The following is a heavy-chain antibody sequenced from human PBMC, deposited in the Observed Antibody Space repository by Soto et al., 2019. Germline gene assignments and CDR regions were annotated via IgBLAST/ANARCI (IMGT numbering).Heavy chain of an antibody. Sequence: QITLKESGPTLVKPTQTLTLTCSFSGFSLCSSGVAVGWSRQPPGKALEWLALIYWDDDERYSPSLQRRLTISKDTSKNQVVLRMTNMDPSDTGTYYCAHRRGAAAVAYWGQGTLVTVS. V-gene: IGHV2-5*02. CDR3: AHRRGAAAVAY. D-gene: IGHD6-13*01. CDR2: IYWDDDE. J-gene: IGHJ4*02. CDR1: GFSLCSSGVA.